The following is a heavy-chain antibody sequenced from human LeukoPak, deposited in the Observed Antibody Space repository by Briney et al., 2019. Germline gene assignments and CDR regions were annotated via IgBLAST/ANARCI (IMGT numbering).Heavy chain of an antibody. V-gene: IGHV1-69*01. Sequence: SVKVSCKASGGTFSSYAISWVRQAPGQGPEWMGGIIPIFGTANYAQKFQGRVTITADESTSTAYMELSSLRSEDTAVYYCARGGGFGELLFHWGQGTLVTVSS. CDR1: GGTFSSYA. CDR3: ARGGGFGELLFH. J-gene: IGHJ4*02. CDR2: IIPIFGTA. D-gene: IGHD3-10*01.